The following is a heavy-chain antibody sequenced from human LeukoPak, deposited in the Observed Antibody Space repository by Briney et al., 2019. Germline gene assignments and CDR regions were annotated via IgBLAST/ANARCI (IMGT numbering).Heavy chain of an antibody. CDR3: ITTTFYYGGKGY. D-gene: IGHD2/OR15-2a*01. CDR2: IQSQNDGGRI. CDR1: GFTFSNAW. V-gene: IGHV3-15*01. J-gene: IGHJ4*02. Sequence: GGSLRLSCAASGFTFSNAWMRWVRQAPGKGLEWVGRIQSQNDGGRIDYGATVKGRFTISRDDSKNTVYVQMNSLKIEDTAVYYCITTTFYYGGKGYWGQGTLVIVSS.